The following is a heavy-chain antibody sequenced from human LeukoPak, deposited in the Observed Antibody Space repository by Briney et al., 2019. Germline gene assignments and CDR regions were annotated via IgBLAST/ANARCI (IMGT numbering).Heavy chain of an antibody. CDR2: VHLDGRT. CDR3: AREGGFYRPLDY. D-gene: IGHD3-3*01. CDR1: GGSIRSTNW. Sequence: SETLSLTCGVSGGSIRSTNWWTWVRQPPGKGLEWIGEVHLDGRTNYNPSLESRLTISVDLSENHVSLKLTSVTAADTAVYYCAREGGFYRPLDYSGQGTLVTVSS. J-gene: IGHJ4*02. V-gene: IGHV4-4*02.